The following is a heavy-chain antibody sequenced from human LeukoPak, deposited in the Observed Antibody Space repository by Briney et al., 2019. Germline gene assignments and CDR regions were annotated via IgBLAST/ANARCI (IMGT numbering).Heavy chain of an antibody. V-gene: IGHV3-48*03. CDR1: GFTFSSYE. CDR3: ARENCYGGKCYGFDS. J-gene: IGHJ5*01. Sequence: QPGGSLRLSCAASGFTFSSYEMTWVRQPPGKGLEWVSHISRSGDHVYYAASVKGRFTISRDNAKNSLYLQMNSLRVEDTAVYYCARENCYGGKCYGFDSWGQGALVTVSS. CDR2: ISRSGDHV. D-gene: IGHD2-15*01.